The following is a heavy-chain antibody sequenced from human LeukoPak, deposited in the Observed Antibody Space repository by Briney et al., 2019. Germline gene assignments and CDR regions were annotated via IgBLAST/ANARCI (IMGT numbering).Heavy chain of an antibody. Sequence: PSGTLSLTCTVSGDSIDTYYWAWVRQPPGKTLEYIGYIYYGGSTNYNPSLKSRVTISRDTSKNQFSLEVTSVTAADTAVYYCARWFRAAGAKDFFDSYGQGTLVTVSS. CDR3: ARWFRAAGAKDFFDS. CDR2: IYYGGST. J-gene: IGHJ4*02. CDR1: GDSIDTYY. D-gene: IGHD6-25*01. V-gene: IGHV4-59*01.